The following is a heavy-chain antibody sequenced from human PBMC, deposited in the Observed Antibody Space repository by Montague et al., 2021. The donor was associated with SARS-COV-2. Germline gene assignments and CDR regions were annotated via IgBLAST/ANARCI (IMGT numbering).Heavy chain of an antibody. CDR3: ARDRITIFGVVTWPAYFDY. CDR1: GGSISSYY. J-gene: IGHJ4*02. CDR2: IYYSGST. Sequence: SETLSLTCTVSGGSISSYYWSWIRQPPGKGLEWIGYIYYSGSTNYNPSLKSRVTISVDTSKNQFSLKLSSVTAADTAVYYCARDRITIFGVVTWPAYFDYWGQGTLVTVSS. V-gene: IGHV4-59*01. D-gene: IGHD3-3*01.